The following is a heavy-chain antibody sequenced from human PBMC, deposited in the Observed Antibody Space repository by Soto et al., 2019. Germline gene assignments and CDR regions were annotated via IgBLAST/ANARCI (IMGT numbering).Heavy chain of an antibody. V-gene: IGHV4-4*02. CDR3: ARESQQLSSGWQRRYYYFDL. Sequence: QVQLQESGPGLVKPSATLSLTCAVSGDSITSSNWWSWVRQTPGKGLEWIGEIYQSGGTTYNPSLKSRLAMSMDKSKNQFSLNLTAVTAADTAMYYLARESQQLSSGWQRRYYYFDLWGRGTLVTVSS. CDR2: IYQSGGT. J-gene: IGHJ2*01. D-gene: IGHD6-19*01. CDR1: GDSITSSNW.